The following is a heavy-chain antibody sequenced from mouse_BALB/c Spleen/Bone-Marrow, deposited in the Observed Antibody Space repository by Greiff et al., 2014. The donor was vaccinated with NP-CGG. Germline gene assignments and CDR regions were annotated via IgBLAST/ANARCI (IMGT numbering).Heavy chain of an antibody. Sequence: VQLQQSGPELVKPGASVKISCKTSGYTFTEYTIHGVKQSHGKSLEWIGNINPNIGGTTYNQKFKGKATLTVDMSSSTAYMDLRSLTSEDSAVYYCARGRFAYWGQGTLVTVSA. CDR3: ARGRFAY. V-gene: IGHV1-18*01. CDR1: GYTFTEYT. J-gene: IGHJ3*01. CDR2: INPNIGGT.